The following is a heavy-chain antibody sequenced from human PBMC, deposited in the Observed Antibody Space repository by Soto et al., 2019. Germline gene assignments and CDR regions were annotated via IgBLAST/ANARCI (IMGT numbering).Heavy chain of an antibody. CDR2: IIPIFGTA. D-gene: IGHD3-22*01. CDR3: AGHTYYYDSSGYYPPDY. CDR1: GGTFSSYA. V-gene: IGHV1-69*01. Sequence: QVQLVQSGAEVKKPGSSVKVSCKASGGTFSSYAISWVRQAPGQVLEWMGGIIPIFGTANYAQKFQGRVTITADESTSTAYMELSSLRSEDTAVYYCAGHTYYYDSSGYYPPDYWGQGTLVTVSS. J-gene: IGHJ4*02.